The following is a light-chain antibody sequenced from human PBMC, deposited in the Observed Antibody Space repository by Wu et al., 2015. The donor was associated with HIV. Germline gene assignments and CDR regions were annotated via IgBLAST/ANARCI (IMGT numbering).Light chain of an antibody. CDR2: AAS. CDR1: QDVSGY. CDR3: QTILYFPRT. J-gene: IGKJ1*01. V-gene: IGKV1-8*01. Sequence: AIRMTQSPSSLSASTGDRVTITCRASQDVSGYLAWYQQKLGKAPKLLISAASTLQSGVPSRFSGSGSGTDFTLTINCLQSEDFATYYCQTILYFPRTFGQGSKVEMK.